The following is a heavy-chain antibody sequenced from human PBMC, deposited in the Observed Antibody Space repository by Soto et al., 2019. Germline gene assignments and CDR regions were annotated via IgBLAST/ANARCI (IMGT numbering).Heavy chain of an antibody. D-gene: IGHD4-17*01. J-gene: IGHJ4*02. V-gene: IGHV3-30*18. Sequence: QVQLVESGGGVVQPGKSLRLSCAASGFSFSTYAMYWVRQAPGKGLEWVSVISYDGRNKYYGAAMKGRFTMSRDNSKNSLYLQMNSLRAEDTAVYYCAKGGLKVTTSYYDSWGQGTVVTVSS. CDR3: AKGGLKVTTSYYDS. CDR2: ISYDGRNK. CDR1: GFSFSTYA.